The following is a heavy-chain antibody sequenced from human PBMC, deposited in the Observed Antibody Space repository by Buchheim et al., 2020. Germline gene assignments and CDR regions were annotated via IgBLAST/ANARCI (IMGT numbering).Heavy chain of an antibody. V-gene: IGHV3-48*02. CDR2: IDRSGGSP. Sequence: EVQLVESGGGLVQPGMSLRLSCEGSGFTFRNNAMHWVRQAPGKGLEWIAHIDRSGGSPFSAASVKGRFTTSRDHAKNSLYLQMYSLRNEDTAVYYCARDLMGYLFDYCGQGTL. J-gene: IGHJ4*02. CDR1: GFTFRNNA. D-gene: IGHD2-8*01. CDR3: ARDLMGYLFDY.